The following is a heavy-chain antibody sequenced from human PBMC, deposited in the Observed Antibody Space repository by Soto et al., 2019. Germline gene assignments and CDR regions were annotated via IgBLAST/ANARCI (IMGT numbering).Heavy chain of an antibody. Sequence: GGSLRLSCAASGFTVSSNYMSWVRQAPGKGLEWVSVIYSGGSTYYADSVKDRFTISRHNSKNTLYLQMNSLRAEDTAVYYCARNEAAAAGSVYYMDVWGKGTTVTISS. CDR3: ARNEAAAAGSVYYMDV. J-gene: IGHJ6*03. CDR2: IYSGGST. D-gene: IGHD6-13*01. V-gene: IGHV3-53*04. CDR1: GFTVSSNY.